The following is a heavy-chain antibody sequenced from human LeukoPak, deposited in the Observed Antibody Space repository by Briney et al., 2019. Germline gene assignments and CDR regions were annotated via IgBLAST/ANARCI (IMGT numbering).Heavy chain of an antibody. Sequence: ASVKVSCKASGYTFTSYAMHWVRQAPGQRLEWMGWINAGNGSTKYSQKFQGRVTITRDTSASTAYMELSSLRSEDTAVYYCARGLLWFGELFLYWGQGTLVTVSS. CDR3: ARGLLWFGELFLY. J-gene: IGHJ4*02. V-gene: IGHV1-3*01. CDR2: INAGNGST. D-gene: IGHD3-10*01. CDR1: GYTFTSYA.